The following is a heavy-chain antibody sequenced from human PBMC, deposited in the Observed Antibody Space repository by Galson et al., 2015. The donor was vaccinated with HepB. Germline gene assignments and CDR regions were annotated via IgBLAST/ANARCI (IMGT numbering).Heavy chain of an antibody. J-gene: IGHJ3*02. CDR1: GGTFSSYA. CDR2: IIPIFGTA. V-gene: IGHV1-69*05. D-gene: IGHD7-27*01. Sequence: SVKVSCKASGGTFSSYAISWVRQAPGQGLEWMGGIIPIFGTANYAQKFQGRVTMTTDTSTSTAYMELSSLRSDDTAVYYCARAPNRGAFDIWGQGTMVTVSS. CDR3: ARAPNRGAFDI.